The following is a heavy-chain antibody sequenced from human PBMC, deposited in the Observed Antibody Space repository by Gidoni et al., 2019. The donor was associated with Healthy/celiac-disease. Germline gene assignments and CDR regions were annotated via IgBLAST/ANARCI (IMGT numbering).Heavy chain of an antibody. D-gene: IGHD3-16*02. CDR3: ARHHYDYVWGSYRLGWFDP. J-gene: IGHJ5*02. V-gene: IGHV4-39*01. CDR1: GGSISSSSYY. CDR2: IYYSGST. Sequence: QLQLQESGPGLVKPSETLSLTCTVSGGSISSSSYYWGWIRQPPGKGLEWIGSIYYSGSTYYNPSLKSRVTISVDTSKNQFSLKLSSVTAADTAVYYCARHHYDYVWGSYRLGWFDPWGQGTLVTVSS.